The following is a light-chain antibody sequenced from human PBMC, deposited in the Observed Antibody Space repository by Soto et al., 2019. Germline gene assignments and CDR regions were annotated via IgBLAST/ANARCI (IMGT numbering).Light chain of an antibody. CDR3: QQRRYWPT. V-gene: IGKV3-11*01. CDR2: DAS. CDR1: QSVSSY. Sequence: EIVLTQSPATLSLSPGERATLSCRASQSVSSYLAWYQQKPGQAPRLLIYDASNRATGIPARFSGSGSGTDFPLTIRSLEPEDFAVDYCQQRRYWPTCGGGTKGEIK. J-gene: IGKJ4*01.